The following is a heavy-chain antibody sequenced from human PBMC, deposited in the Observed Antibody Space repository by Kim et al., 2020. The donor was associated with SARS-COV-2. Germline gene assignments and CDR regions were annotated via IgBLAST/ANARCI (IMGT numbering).Heavy chain of an antibody. J-gene: IGHJ4*02. Sequence: GGSLRLSCAASGFTFSSYSMNWVRQAPGKGLEWVSSISSSSSYIYYADSVKGRFTISRDNAKNSLYLQMNSLRAEDTAVYYCAREYPGYSYGPFDYLGQGTLVTVSP. V-gene: IGHV3-21*01. CDR2: ISSSSSYI. CDR3: AREYPGYSYGPFDY. CDR1: GFTFSSYS. D-gene: IGHD5-18*01.